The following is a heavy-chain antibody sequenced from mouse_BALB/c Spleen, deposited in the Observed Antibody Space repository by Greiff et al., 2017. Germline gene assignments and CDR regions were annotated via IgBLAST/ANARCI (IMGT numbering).Heavy chain of an antibody. CDR3: ARNSRWLLPSMDY. J-gene: IGHJ4*01. D-gene: IGHD2-3*01. CDR2: IWSGGST. CDR1: GFSLASYG. V-gene: IGHV2-2*02. Sequence: VKLVESGPGLVQPSQSLSITCTVSGFSLASYGVHWVRQSPGKGLEWLGVIWSGGSTDYNAAFISRLSISKDNSKSQVFFKMNSLQANDTAIYYCARNSRWLLPSMDYWGQGTSVTVSS.